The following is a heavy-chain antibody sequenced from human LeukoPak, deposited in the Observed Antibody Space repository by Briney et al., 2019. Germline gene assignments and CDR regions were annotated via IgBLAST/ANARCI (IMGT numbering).Heavy chain of an antibody. CDR1: GFSLSTSGMC. V-gene: IGHV2-70*11. Sequence: SGPTLVNPTQTLTLTCTFSGFSLSTSGMCVSWIRQPPGKALEWLARIDWDDDKYYSTSLKTRLIISKDTSKKQVVLTMTNMDPVDTATYYCARTLMTTVTTYYLDYWGQGTLVTVSS. J-gene: IGHJ4*02. CDR2: IDWDDDK. CDR3: ARTLMTTVTTYYLDY. D-gene: IGHD4-17*01.